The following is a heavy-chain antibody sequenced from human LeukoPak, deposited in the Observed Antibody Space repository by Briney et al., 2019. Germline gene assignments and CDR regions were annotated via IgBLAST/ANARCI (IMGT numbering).Heavy chain of an antibody. V-gene: IGHV1-18*01. J-gene: IGHJ5*02. CDR2: ISAYNGDT. CDR1: GYTFTSYG. Sequence: ASVKVSCKASGYTFTSYGISGVRQAPGQEVEWMGWISAYNGDTNYAQMPQDRGTMTTDTSTSTAYTELRSLRSEDTAVYYCARDRSFGAKSGPTKDYGWFDPWGQGTLVTVSS. D-gene: IGHD3-10*01. CDR3: ARDRSFGAKSGPTKDYGWFDP.